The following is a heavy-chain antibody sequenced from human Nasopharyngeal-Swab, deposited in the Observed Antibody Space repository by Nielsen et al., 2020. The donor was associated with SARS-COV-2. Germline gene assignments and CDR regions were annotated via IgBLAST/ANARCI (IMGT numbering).Heavy chain of an antibody. CDR2: ISAYNGNT. D-gene: IGHD3-10*01. CDR3: ARRTTFYGSGSLLHYCYYYGMDV. CDR1: GYTFTSYG. Sequence: ASVKVSCKASGYTFTSYGISWVRQAPGQGLEWMGWISAYNGNTNYAQKLQGRVTMTTDTSTSTAYMELRSLRSDDTAVYYCARRTTFYGSGSLLHYCYYYGMDVWGQGTTVTVSS. J-gene: IGHJ6*02. V-gene: IGHV1-18*01.